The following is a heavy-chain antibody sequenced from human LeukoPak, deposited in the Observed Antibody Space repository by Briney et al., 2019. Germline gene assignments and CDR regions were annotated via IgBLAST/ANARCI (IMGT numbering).Heavy chain of an antibody. V-gene: IGHV3-23*01. Sequence: GGSLRLSCTASGFSFDTYAMNWVRQVPGKGLGWVSGISGSGGNSYYADSVKGRFTISRDNSKNTLYLQMHSLRAEDTAIYYCAKERQGGNSYGDEAFYFDYWGQGTLVTVSS. D-gene: IGHD4-23*01. CDR2: ISGSGGNS. CDR1: GFSFDTYA. CDR3: AKERQGGNSYGDEAFYFDY. J-gene: IGHJ4*02.